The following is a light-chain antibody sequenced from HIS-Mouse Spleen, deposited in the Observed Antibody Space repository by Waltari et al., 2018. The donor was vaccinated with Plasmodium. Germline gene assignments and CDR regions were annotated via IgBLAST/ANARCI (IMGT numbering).Light chain of an antibody. Sequence: IVMTQSPAPLSVSPGERATPSCRASQSVSSNLAWYQQKPGQAPRLLIYGASTRATGIPARFSGSGSGTEFTLTISSLQSEDFAVYYCQQYNNWSFTFGPGTKVDIK. CDR2: GAS. CDR3: QQYNNWSFT. CDR1: QSVSSN. J-gene: IGKJ3*01. V-gene: IGKV3-15*01.